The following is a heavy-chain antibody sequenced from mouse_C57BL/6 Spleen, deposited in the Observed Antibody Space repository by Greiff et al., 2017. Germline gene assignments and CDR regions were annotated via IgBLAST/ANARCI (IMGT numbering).Heavy chain of an antibody. Sequence: QVQLKQPGAELVMPGASVKLSCKASGYTFTSYWMHWVKQRPGQGLEWIGEIDPSDSYTNYNQKFKGKSTLTVDKSSSTAYMQLSSLTSEDSAVYDCARCNYAYAMDYWGQGTSVTVSS. CDR3: ARCNYAYAMDY. CDR1: GYTFTSYW. J-gene: IGHJ4*01. D-gene: IGHD2-1*01. CDR2: IDPSDSYT. V-gene: IGHV1-69*01.